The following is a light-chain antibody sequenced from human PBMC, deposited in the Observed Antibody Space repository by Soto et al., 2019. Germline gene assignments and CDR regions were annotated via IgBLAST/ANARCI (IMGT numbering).Light chain of an antibody. J-gene: IGKJ1*01. CDR2: GAS. V-gene: IGKV3-20*01. Sequence: EIVLTQSPGTLSLSPGERATLSCRTSQSVSSNYLAWYQQKPGQAPRLLIYGASSRATGIPDRFSGSASGTDFTLTISRLEPEDFAVYYCQQYGSSRTFGQGTKVDIK. CDR3: QQYGSSRT. CDR1: QSVSSNY.